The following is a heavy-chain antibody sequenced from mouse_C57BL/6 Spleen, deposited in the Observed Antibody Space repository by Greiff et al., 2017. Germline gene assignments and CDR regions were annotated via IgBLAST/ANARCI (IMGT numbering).Heavy chain of an antibody. CDR1: GYAFTNYL. V-gene: IGHV1-54*01. Sequence: QVQLQQSGAELVRPGTSVKVSCKASGYAFTNYLIEWVKQRPGPGLEWIGVINPGNGGTNYNEKFKGKATLTADKSSSTAYVQLSSLTSEDAAVYFCARRDYGTPYFDYWGQGTSLTVSS. J-gene: IGHJ2*02. D-gene: IGHD2-1*01. CDR2: INPGNGGT. CDR3: ARRDYGTPYFDY.